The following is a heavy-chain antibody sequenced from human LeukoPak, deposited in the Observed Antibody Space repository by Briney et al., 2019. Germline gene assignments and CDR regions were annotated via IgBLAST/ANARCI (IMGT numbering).Heavy chain of an antibody. D-gene: IGHD3-3*01. CDR2: ITGSVGST. Sequence: GGSLRLSCAASGFTFGSYAMSWVREAPGRGREWGSGITGSVGSTYYADSVKGRFTLSRDNSKNTLSLQMNSLRAEDTAVYYCAKETDFWSGYPIFFDYWGQGTLVTASS. V-gene: IGHV3-23*01. CDR1: GFTFGSYA. CDR3: AKETDFWSGYPIFFDY. J-gene: IGHJ4*02.